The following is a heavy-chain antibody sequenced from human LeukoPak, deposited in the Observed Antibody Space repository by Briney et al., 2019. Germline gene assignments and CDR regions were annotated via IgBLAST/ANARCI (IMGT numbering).Heavy chain of an antibody. J-gene: IGHJ4*02. CDR1: GFTVSGDY. Sequence: GGSLRLSCAVSGFTVSGDYMSWVRQAPGKGLEWVSVMYDGGATYYADSVKGRFTISRDNSKNTLYLQMNSLRAEDTALYYCAKSSSWYLGSPPADEDRSLDYWGQGTLVTVSS. CDR2: MYDGGAT. D-gene: IGHD6-13*01. V-gene: IGHV3-53*05. CDR3: AKSSSWYLGSPPADEDRSLDY.